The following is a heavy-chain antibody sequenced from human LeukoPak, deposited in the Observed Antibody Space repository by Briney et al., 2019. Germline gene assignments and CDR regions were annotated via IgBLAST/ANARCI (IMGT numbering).Heavy chain of an antibody. CDR3: ARGGSGGNYYYMDV. CDR1: GFTFDDHG. J-gene: IGHJ6*03. CDR2: INWNGGST. V-gene: IGHV3-20*04. D-gene: IGHD3-10*01. Sequence: GGSLRLSCAASGFTFDDHGMSWVRQAPGKGLEWGSGINWNGGSTGYADSVKGRCTISRDNAKNSLYLQMNSLRAEDTALYYCARGGSGGNYYYMDVWGKGTTVTVSS.